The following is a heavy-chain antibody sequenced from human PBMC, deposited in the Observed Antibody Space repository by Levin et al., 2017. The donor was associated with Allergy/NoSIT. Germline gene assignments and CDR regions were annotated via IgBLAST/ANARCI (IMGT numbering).Heavy chain of an antibody. CDR3: AKGSHIVVVTATDY. Sequence: GGSLRLSCAASGFTFSSYAMSWVRQAPGKGLEWVSAISGSGGSTYYADSVKGRFTISRDNSKNTLYLQMNSLRAEDTAVYYCAKGSHIVVVTATDYWGQGTLVTVSS. D-gene: IGHD2-21*02. CDR2: ISGSGGST. J-gene: IGHJ4*02. V-gene: IGHV3-23*01. CDR1: GFTFSSYA.